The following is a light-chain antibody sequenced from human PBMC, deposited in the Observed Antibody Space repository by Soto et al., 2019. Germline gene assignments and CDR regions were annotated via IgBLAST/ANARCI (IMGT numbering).Light chain of an antibody. CDR1: QSISSTY. CDR3: EQYDSSPYT. J-gene: IGKJ2*01. Sequence: EIVLTKSTATLRLSPGERATLSCRASQSISSTYLAWYHHKPGQAPRLLIYGASSRETGIPDTFSGSGSGTDLTLTISRLEPEDFAVYYCEQYDSSPYTFGQGTKVDIK. CDR2: GAS. V-gene: IGKV3-20*01.